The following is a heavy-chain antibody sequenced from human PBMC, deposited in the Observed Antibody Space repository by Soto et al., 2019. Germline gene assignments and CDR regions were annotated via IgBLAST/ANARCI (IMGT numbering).Heavy chain of an antibody. CDR1: GGSFRGYF. Sequence: LSLTCAVSGGSFRGYFWSWIRQSPDKGLEWIGEINDSGSTYYNPSFKSRLTISVDTSKSQISLTLTSVTAAGSTVYYCQGGDFWGQGTRVTVSS. J-gene: IGHJ4*02. CDR3: QGGDF. CDR2: INDSGST. D-gene: IGHD3-16*01. V-gene: IGHV4-34*01.